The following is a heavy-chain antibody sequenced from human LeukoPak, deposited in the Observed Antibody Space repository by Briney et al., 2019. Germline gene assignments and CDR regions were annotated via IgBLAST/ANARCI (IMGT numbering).Heavy chain of an antibody. V-gene: IGHV3-30*18. CDR1: GFTFSSYG. D-gene: IGHD6-13*01. J-gene: IGHJ3*02. CDR3: AKIWVQQLSAFDI. Sequence: GGSLRLSCAASGFTFSSYGMHWVRQAPGKGLEWVAVISYDGSNKYYADSVKGRFTISRDNSKNTLYLQMNSLRAEDTAVYYCAKIWVQQLSAFDIWGQGTMVTVSS. CDR2: ISYDGSNK.